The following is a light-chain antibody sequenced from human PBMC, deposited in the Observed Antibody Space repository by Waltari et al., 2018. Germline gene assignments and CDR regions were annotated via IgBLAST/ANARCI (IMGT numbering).Light chain of an antibody. CDR3: CSYASGRYV. CDR1: SSDVGAFNY. Sequence: QSALTQPASVSGSPGQSITISCTGTSSDVGAFNYVSWYQQHPGKAPKLIIYDVTNRHSGVSSRFSASKFGFTASLTISGLQAEDEADYYCCSYASGRYVFGTGTYVTVL. CDR2: DVT. V-gene: IGLV2-14*03. J-gene: IGLJ1*01.